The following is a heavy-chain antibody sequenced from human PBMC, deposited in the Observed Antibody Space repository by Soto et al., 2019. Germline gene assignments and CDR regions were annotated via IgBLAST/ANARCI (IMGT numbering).Heavy chain of an antibody. Sequence: QVQLVQSGAEEKKPGASVKVSCKASGYTFTSYAMHWVRQAPGQRLEWMGWINAGNGNTKYSQKFQGRVTITRDTSASTAYMAQSRLRAEDTAVYYCARGSKDQLHDMDVWGKGTTVTVSS. CDR1: GYTFTSYA. CDR3: ARGSKDQLHDMDV. D-gene: IGHD2-2*01. V-gene: IGHV1-3*05. CDR2: INAGNGNT. J-gene: IGHJ6*04.